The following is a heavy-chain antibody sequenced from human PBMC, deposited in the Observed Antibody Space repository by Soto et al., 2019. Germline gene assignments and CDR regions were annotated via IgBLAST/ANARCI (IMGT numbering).Heavy chain of an antibody. Sequence: SETLSLAGAVYCGSFIGYYWIWIRQPPGKGLEWIGEINHSGSTNYNPSLKSRVTISVDTSKNQFSLKLSSVTAADTAVYYCARGTYYDFWSGYPRFDYWGQGTLVTVS. J-gene: IGHJ4*02. V-gene: IGHV4-34*01. CDR1: CGSFIGYY. D-gene: IGHD3-3*01. CDR3: ARGTYYDFWSGYPRFDY. CDR2: INHSGST.